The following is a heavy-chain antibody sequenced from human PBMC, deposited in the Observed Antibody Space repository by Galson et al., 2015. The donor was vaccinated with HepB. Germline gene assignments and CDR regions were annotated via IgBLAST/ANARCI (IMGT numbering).Heavy chain of an antibody. V-gene: IGHV1-69*06. D-gene: IGHD3-22*01. CDR1: GGTFSSYA. Sequence: SVKVSCKASGGTFSSYAISWVRQAPGQGLEWMGGIIPIFGTANYAQKFQGRVTITADKSTSTAYMELSSLRSEDTAVYYCARVTITMIVNSYYYYGMDVWGQGTTVTVSS. J-gene: IGHJ6*02. CDR2: IIPIFGTA. CDR3: ARVTITMIVNSYYYYGMDV.